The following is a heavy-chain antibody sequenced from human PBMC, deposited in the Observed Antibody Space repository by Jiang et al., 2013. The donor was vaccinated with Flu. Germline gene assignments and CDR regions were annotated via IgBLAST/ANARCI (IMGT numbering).Heavy chain of an antibody. CDR2: SWNSGSI. J-gene: IGHJ4*02. D-gene: IGHD4-17*01. CDR3: AKGDDYGDYGPYYFDY. Sequence: SWNSGSIGYADSVKGRFTISRDNAKNSLYLQMNSLRAEDTALYYCAKGDDYGDYGPYYFDYWGQGTLVTVSS. V-gene: IGHV3-9*01.